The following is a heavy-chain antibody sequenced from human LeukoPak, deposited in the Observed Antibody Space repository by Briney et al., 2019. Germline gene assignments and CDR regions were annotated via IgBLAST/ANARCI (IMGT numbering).Heavy chain of an antibody. CDR3: ARSGQYSYGSGSYYDAFDI. CDR2: IYIGDSQT. CDR1: GYSFTSYW. D-gene: IGHD3-10*01. Sequence: GESLKISCKGSGYSFTSYWIGWVRQMPGKGLEWMGVIYIGDSQTRYSPPFQGQVTISADTSITTAYLQWSSLKASDTAMYYCARSGQYSYGSGSYYDAFDIWGQGTMVTVSS. J-gene: IGHJ3*02. V-gene: IGHV5-51*01.